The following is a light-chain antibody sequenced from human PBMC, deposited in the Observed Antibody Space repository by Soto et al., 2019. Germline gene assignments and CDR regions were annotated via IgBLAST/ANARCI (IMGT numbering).Light chain of an antibody. CDR3: CSYAGSSTFEV. Sequence: QAVLTQPASVSGSPGQSITISCTGTSSDVGSYNLVSWYQQHPGKAPKLMIYEVSKRPSGVSNRFSGSKSGNTASLTISGLQAEDEAAYYCCSYAGSSTFEVFGGGTKVTVL. J-gene: IGLJ3*02. V-gene: IGLV2-23*02. CDR1: SSDVGSYNL. CDR2: EVS.